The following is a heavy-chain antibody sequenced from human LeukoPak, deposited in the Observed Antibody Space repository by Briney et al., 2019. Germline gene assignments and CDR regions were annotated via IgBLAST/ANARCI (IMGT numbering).Heavy chain of an antibody. CDR1: GFTFSDQY. J-gene: IGHJ4*02. D-gene: IGHD2-21*02. V-gene: IGHV3-72*01. Sequence: GGSLRLSCAASGFTFSDQYMDWVRQAPGKGLEWVGRIRNKARSYTTEYAASVKGRFTISRDDSQNSLYLQMNSLKTEDTAVYYCARLRVGVTTDYWGQGTLVTVSS. CDR3: ARLRVGVTTDY. CDR2: IRNKARSYTT.